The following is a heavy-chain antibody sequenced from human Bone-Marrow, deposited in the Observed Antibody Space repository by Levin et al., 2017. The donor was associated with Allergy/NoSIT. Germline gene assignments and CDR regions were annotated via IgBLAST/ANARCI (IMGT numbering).Heavy chain of an antibody. CDR3: AKAHYGDYVYYYYYMDV. J-gene: IGHJ6*03. CDR2: ISGSDGST. CDR1: GFTFSSYA. V-gene: IGHV3-23*01. D-gene: IGHD4-17*01. Sequence: ETLSLTCAASGFTFSSYAMSWVRQAPGKGLEWVSGISGSDGSTYYADSVKGRFTISRDNSKNTLYLQMNSLRAEDTAVYYCAKAHYGDYVYYYYYMDVWGKGTTVTVSS.